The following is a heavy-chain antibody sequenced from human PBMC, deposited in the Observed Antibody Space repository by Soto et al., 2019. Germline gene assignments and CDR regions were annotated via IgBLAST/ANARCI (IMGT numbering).Heavy chain of an antibody. Sequence: SVKVSCKASGGTFSSYVISWVRQAPGQGPEWMGGIIPMYGTVNYAQKFQDRVTIIADTSTSTAYMELSSLRSEDTAVYYCARXLGGCSGGSCRYNWFDPWGQGTLVTVSS. CDR2: IIPMYGTV. CDR1: GGTFSSYV. V-gene: IGHV1-69*06. D-gene: IGHD2-15*01. J-gene: IGHJ5*02. CDR3: ARXLGGCSGGSCRYNWFDP.